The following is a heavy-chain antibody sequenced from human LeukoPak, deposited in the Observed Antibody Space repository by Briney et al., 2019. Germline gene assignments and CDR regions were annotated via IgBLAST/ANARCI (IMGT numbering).Heavy chain of an antibody. Sequence: PGRSLRLSCAASGFTFSSYGMHWVRQAPGKGLEWVAVISYDGSNKYYAVSVKGRFTISRDNSKNTLYLQMNGLRAEDTAVYYCAKDYSGSYYGLYYFDYWGQGTLVTVSS. CDR1: GFTFSSYG. J-gene: IGHJ4*02. V-gene: IGHV3-30*18. CDR3: AKDYSGSYYGLYYFDY. D-gene: IGHD1-26*01. CDR2: ISYDGSNK.